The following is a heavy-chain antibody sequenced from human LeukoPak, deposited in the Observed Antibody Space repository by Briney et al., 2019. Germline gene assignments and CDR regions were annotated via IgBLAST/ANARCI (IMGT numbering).Heavy chain of an antibody. Sequence: ASVKVSCKASGYTFTGYYMHWVRQAPGQGLEWMGWINPNSGGTNYAQKFQGRVTMTRDTSISTAYMELSSLRSEDTAVYYCARTTARTSRYYYYGMDVWGQGTTVTVSS. CDR1: GYTFTGYY. D-gene: IGHD4-11*01. J-gene: IGHJ6*02. CDR2: INPNSGGT. CDR3: ARTTARTSRYYYYGMDV. V-gene: IGHV1-2*02.